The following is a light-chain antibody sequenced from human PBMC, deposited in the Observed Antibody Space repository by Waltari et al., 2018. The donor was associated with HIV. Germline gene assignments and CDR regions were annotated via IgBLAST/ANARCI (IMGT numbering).Light chain of an antibody. CDR3: AAWDDSRNAHVV. CDR1: HPNLRRTS. Sequence: QSVLTQPPSASGTPGHRVTIPCSGSHPNLRRTSVNWYQQPPGTAPKLLIYSSNQRPLGVPDRFSGSKSGTSASLAISGLQSEDEADYYCAAWDDSRNAHVVFGGGTKLTVL. V-gene: IGLV1-44*01. CDR2: SSN. J-gene: IGLJ2*01.